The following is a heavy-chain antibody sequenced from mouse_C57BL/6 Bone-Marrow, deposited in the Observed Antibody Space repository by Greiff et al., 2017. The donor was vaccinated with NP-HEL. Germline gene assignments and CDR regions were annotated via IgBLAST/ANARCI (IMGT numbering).Heavy chain of an antibody. D-gene: IGHD1-3*01. CDR3: ARWVKGAGDY. V-gene: IGHV1-80*01. CDR1: GYAFSSYW. J-gene: IGHJ2*01. CDR2: IYPGDGDT. Sequence: VQRVESGAELVKPGASVKISCKASGYAFSSYWMNWVKQRPGKGLEWIGQIYPGDGDTNYNGKFKGKATLTADKSSSKDYMQLSSLTSEDSAFYFCARWVKGAGDYWGQGTTLTVSS.